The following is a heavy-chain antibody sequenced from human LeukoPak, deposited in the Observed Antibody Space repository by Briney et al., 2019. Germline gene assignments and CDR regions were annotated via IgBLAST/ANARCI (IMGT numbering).Heavy chain of an antibody. CDR1: GFTFEDYA. CDR3: AKTIGGYNYGADH. V-gene: IGHV3-43*01. D-gene: IGHD5-18*01. J-gene: IGHJ4*02. Sequence: PGGSLRLSCAASGFTFEDYAMQWVRQGPGKGLEWVSLIGWDGGSTNYADSVKGRFTISRDNSKNSLYLQMNSLRTEDTALYYCAKTIGGYNYGADHWGQGTLVTVSS. CDR2: IGWDGGST.